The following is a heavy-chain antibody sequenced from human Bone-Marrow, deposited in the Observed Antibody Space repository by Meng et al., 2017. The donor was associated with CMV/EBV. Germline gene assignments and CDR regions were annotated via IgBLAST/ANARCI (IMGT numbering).Heavy chain of an antibody. CDR2: ISTGVTTI. Sequence: GESLKISCAASGFTFSNYEMTWVRQAPGKGLEWVSYISTGVTTIYYADSVKGRFTISRDNAKNSLYLQMNSLRAEDTAVYYCAREGYCSSTSCYKEYYYGMDVWGQGTTVTVSS. CDR3: AREGYCSSTSCYKEYYYGMDV. J-gene: IGHJ6*02. CDR1: GFTFSNYE. D-gene: IGHD2-2*02. V-gene: IGHV3-48*03.